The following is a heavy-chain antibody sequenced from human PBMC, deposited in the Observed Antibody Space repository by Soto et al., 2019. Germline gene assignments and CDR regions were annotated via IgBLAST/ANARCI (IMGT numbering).Heavy chain of an antibody. CDR1: GGTFSRYA. CDR3: AAGRQYYDFWSGYYSYYYGMDV. J-gene: IGHJ6*02. D-gene: IGHD3-3*01. Sequence: SVKVSCKASGGTFSRYAISWVRQAPGQGLEWMGGIIPIFGTANYAQKFQERVTITRDMSTSTAYMELSSLSSEDTAVYYCAAGRQYYDFWSGYYSYYYGMDVWGQGTTVTVSS. CDR2: IIPIFGTA. V-gene: IGHV1-69*05.